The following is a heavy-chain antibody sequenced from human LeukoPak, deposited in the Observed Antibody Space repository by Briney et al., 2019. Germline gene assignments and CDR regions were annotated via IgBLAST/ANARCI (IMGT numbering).Heavy chain of an antibody. CDR3: ARLVSQTEPRFDD. J-gene: IGHJ4*02. V-gene: IGHV4-34*01. CDR2: INHSGST. CDR1: GGSFSVYY. Sequence: SETLSLTCAVYGGSFSVYYWSWIRQPPGKGLEWIGEINHSGSTNYNPSLKSRVTISEDTSKNQFSLKLSSVTAADTAVYYCARLVSQTEPRFDDWGQGTLVTVSS. D-gene: IGHD2-15*01.